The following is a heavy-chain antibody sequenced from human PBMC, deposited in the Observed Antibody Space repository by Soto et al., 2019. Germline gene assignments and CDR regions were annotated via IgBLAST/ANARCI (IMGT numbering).Heavy chain of an antibody. CDR2: ISSSSIAI. D-gene: IGHD6-13*01. J-gene: IGHJ4*02. CDR3: ARLRGSSNWETPS. CDR1: GFTFSSSS. V-gene: IGHV3-48*01. Sequence: PGGSLRLSCAASGFTFSSSSMNWVRQAPGKGLEWVSYISSSSIAIYYAGSVKGRFTISRDNAKNSLYLQMNSLRAEDTAVYYCARLRGSSNWETPSWGQGTLVTVSS.